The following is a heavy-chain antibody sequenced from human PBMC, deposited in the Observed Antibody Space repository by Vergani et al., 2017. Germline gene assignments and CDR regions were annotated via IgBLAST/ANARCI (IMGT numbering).Heavy chain of an antibody. CDR2: ISSSSSTI. CDR1: GFTFSSYS. V-gene: IGHV3-48*02. D-gene: IGHD3-10*01. CDR3: ARDRVDRRSGHAFDI. J-gene: IGHJ3*02. Sequence: EVQLVESGGGLVQPGGSLRLSCAASGFTFSSYSMNWVRQAPGKGLEWVSYISSSSSTIYYADSLKGRFTISRDNAKNSLYLQMNSLRDEATAVYYCARDRVDRRSGHAFDIWGQGTMVTVSS.